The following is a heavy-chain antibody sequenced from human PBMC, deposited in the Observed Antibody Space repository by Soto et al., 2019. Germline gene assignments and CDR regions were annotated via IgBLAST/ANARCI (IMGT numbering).Heavy chain of an antibody. D-gene: IGHD3-22*01. CDR3: AREDSSGYYGGYFDY. CDR1: GGTFSSYA. J-gene: IGHJ4*02. CDR2: IIPIFGTA. Sequence: QVQLVQSGAEVKKPGSSVTVSCTASGGTFSSYAISWVRQAPGQGLEWMGGIIPIFGTANYAQKFQGRVTITADESTSTAYMELSSLRSEDTAVYYCAREDSSGYYGGYFDYWGQGTLVTVSS. V-gene: IGHV1-69*01.